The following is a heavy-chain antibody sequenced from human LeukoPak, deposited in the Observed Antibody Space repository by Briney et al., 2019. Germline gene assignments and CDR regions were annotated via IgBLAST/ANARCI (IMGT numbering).Heavy chain of an antibody. CDR2: ISGGGTVT. CDR3: ARRGSSGWYDY. CDR1: GFTFSSYA. V-gene: IGHV3-23*01. J-gene: IGHJ4*02. D-gene: IGHD6-19*01. Sequence: PGESLRLSCAASGFTFSSYAMSWVRQVPGKGLECVSAISGGGTVTYYTDSVKGRFTISRDNSKNTLYLEMNSLRAEDTAVYYCARRGSSGWYDYWGQGTLVTVSS.